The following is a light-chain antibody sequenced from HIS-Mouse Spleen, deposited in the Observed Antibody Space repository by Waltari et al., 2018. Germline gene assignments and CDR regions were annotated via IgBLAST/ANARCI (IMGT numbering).Light chain of an antibody. V-gene: IGLV1-40*01. CDR3: QSYDSSLSAHYV. CDR2: GNS. CDR1: SSNIGAGYD. Sequence: ISCTGSSSNIGAGYDVHWYQQLPGTAPKLLIYGNSNRPSGVPDRFSGSKSGTSASLAITGLQAEDEADYYCQSYDSSLSAHYVFGTGTKVTVL. J-gene: IGLJ1*01.